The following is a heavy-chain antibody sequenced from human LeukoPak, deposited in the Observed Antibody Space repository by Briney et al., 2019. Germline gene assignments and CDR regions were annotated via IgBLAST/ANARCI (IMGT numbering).Heavy chain of an antibody. V-gene: IGHV4-38-2*02. CDR1: DYSITSDYY. Sequence: SETLSLTCTVSDYSITSDYYWGWIRQPPGKGLEWIGNIFYSGSTYYSPSFKSRVTISLDTSRNQFSLKVNSVTAADTAVYYCAKSNGYGLVDIWGQGTMVTVSS. D-gene: IGHD1-26*01. CDR3: AKSNGYGLVDI. CDR2: IFYSGST. J-gene: IGHJ3*02.